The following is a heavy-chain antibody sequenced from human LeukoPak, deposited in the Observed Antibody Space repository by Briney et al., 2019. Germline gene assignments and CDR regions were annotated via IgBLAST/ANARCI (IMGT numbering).Heavy chain of an antibody. V-gene: IGHV3-74*01. J-gene: IGHJ4*02. Sequence: GGSLRLSCAASGLTFSSYWMHWVRQAPGKGLVWVSRISPDGSTTGHADSVKGRFTTSRDNSKNTLYLQLNSLRAEDTAVYYCARDGKRWLQLYYFDYWGQGTLVTVSS. CDR1: GLTFSSYW. CDR3: ARDGKRWLQLYYFDY. CDR2: ISPDGSTT. D-gene: IGHD5-24*01.